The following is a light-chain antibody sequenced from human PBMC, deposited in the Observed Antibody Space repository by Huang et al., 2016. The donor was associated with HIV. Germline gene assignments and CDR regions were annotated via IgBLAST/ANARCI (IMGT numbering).Light chain of an antibody. CDR1: QSVSSN. J-gene: IGKJ4*01. V-gene: IGKV3D-15*01. CDR3: QQYDTWPLT. Sequence: EIVMTQSPATLSVSPGERATLPCRASQSVSSNLAWYQQKPGPAPRLLIYGAATSATGIPARFSGSGSGTEFTLIINSLQSEDFVVDYCQQYDTWPLTFGGGTKVEIK. CDR2: GAA.